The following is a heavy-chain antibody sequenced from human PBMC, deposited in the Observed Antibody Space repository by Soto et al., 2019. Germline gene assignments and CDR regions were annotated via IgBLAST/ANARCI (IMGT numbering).Heavy chain of an antibody. V-gene: IGHV4-39*01. CDR1: GGSISSPSYN. CDR3: ATVASTHFDS. CDR2: FFYGGRT. Sequence: QVQLQQSGPGLLKPSETLSLTCTVSGGSISSPSYNWGWVRQPPGKGPEWIGSFFYGGRTHSSPSPESGLSISVDTARSQVSLILTSVTAADTAVYYCATVASTHFDSWGQGALVVVSS. D-gene: IGHD1-1*01. J-gene: IGHJ4*02.